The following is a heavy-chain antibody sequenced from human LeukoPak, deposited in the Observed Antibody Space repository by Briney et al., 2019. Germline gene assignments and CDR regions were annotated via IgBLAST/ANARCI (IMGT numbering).Heavy chain of an antibody. CDR3: ATRPTVGGTTPTFDH. V-gene: IGHV3-23*01. Sequence: PGGSLRLSCAASGFTFGNYAMNWVRQAPGRGLEWVSAISGTGGSTYYADSVEGRFTISRDNAKNALYLQMNTLRAEDTAIYSCATRPTVGGTTPTFDHWGQGTPVTVSS. CDR2: ISGTGGST. D-gene: IGHD1-26*01. J-gene: IGHJ4*02. CDR1: GFTFGNYA.